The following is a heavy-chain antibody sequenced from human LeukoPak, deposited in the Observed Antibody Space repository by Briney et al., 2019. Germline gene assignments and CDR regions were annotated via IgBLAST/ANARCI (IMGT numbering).Heavy chain of an antibody. V-gene: IGHV4-39*01. J-gene: IGHJ4*02. Sequence: PSETLSLTCTVSGGSINSSSHYWGWIRQPPGQGLAWIGSIYYSGSTYYDPSLKSRVTISVDTSKNQFSLKMSSVTAADTAVYYCARGRDGYHYWGQGTLVTVSS. CDR3: ARGRDGYHY. CDR2: IYYSGST. CDR1: GGSINSSSHY. D-gene: IGHD5-24*01.